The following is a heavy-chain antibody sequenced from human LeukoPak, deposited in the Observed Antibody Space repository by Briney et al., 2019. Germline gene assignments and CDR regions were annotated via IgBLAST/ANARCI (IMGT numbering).Heavy chain of an antibody. CDR3: ARWRYSPSPQFDP. J-gene: IGHJ5*02. D-gene: IGHD2-21*01. V-gene: IGHV4-59*01. Sequence: KPSETLSLTCTVSGGSISSYYWSWIRQPPGKGLEWIGYIYYSGSTNYNPSLKSRVTISVDTSKNQFSLKLSSVTAADTAVYYCARWRYSPSPQFDPWGQGTLVTVSS. CDR2: IYYSGST. CDR1: GGSISSYY.